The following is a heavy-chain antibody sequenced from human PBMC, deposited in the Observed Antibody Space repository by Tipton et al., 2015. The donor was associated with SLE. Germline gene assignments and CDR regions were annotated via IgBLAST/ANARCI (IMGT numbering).Heavy chain of an antibody. CDR1: GGSVSSGSHY. CDR3: AREGYYGSGTD. CDR2: IYYSGST. V-gene: IGHV4-61*01. D-gene: IGHD3-10*01. J-gene: IGHJ4*02. Sequence: TLSLTCTVSGGSVSSGSHYWSWIRQPPGKGLEWIGYIYYSGSTNYNPSLKSRVTISVDTSKNQFSLKLSSVTAADTAVYYCAREGYYGSGTDWGQGTLVTVSS.